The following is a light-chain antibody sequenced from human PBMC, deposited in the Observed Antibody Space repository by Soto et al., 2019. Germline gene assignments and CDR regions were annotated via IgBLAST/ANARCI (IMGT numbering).Light chain of an antibody. V-gene: IGLV1-40*01. Sequence: QSVLTQPPSVSGAPGQRVTISFTGSNSKNGASYDVHWYQKFPGAAPKLLNYTENNWPSWVPDRFSVPKSGTSASLAITGLQAEDDADYYCQSYDSSLSAYVFGTGTKVTVL. CDR1: NSKNGASYD. CDR3: QSYDSSLSAYV. CDR2: TEN. J-gene: IGLJ1*01.